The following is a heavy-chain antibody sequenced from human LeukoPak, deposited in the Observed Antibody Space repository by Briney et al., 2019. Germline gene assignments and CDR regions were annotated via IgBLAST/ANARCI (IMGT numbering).Heavy chain of an antibody. CDR1: GFSFDDYA. J-gene: IGHJ3*02. Sequence: PGGSLRLSCAASGFSFDDYAMHWVRQAPGKGLEWVSLITWDGGNTYYADSVKGRFTISRDNAKNSLYLQMNSLRAEDTAVYYCARAQWRGAVAGTTLNHFDAFDIWGQGTMVTVSS. CDR3: ARAQWRGAVAGTTLNHFDAFDI. CDR2: ITWDGGNT. V-gene: IGHV3-43D*03. D-gene: IGHD6-19*01.